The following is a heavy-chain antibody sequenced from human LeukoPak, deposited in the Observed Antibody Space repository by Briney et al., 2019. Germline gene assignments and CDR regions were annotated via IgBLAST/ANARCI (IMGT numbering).Heavy chain of an antibody. CDR2: IYPRDSET. D-gene: IGHD5-24*01. V-gene: IGHV5-51*01. J-gene: IGHJ4*02. CDR3: AGGDPTTTGLYYFDT. CDR1: GYIFTSNW. Sequence: GESLKVSCKDSGYIFTSNWIGWVRQMSGKGLEWMGIIYPRDSETRYSPSFQGRVTISVDKSINTAFLRWSSLKASDTAMYYCAGGDPTTTGLYYFDTWGQGTLVTVSS.